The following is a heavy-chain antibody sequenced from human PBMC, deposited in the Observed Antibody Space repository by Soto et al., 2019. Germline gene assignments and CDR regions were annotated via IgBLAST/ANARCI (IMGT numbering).Heavy chain of an antibody. V-gene: IGHV5-51*01. D-gene: IGHD3-22*01. J-gene: IGHJ3*02. CDR1: GYSFISYW. CDR2: VYPGDSDT. CDR3: ARRNYYDSSGTPSVAFDI. Sequence: GESLKISCKGSGYSFISYWIGWVRQMPGKGLERMGIVYPGDSDTRFSPSFQGQVTISADKSINTAYLQWSSLKASDTAMYYCARRNYYDSSGTPSVAFDIWGQGTMVTVSS.